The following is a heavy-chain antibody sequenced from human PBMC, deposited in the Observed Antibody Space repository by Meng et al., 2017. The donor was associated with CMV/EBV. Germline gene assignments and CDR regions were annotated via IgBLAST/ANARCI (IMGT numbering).Heavy chain of an antibody. Sequence: QVELGQAGAEVKRPGSWVKVSFKASGGTFSSYAISWVRQAPGQGLEWMGGIIPIFGTANYAQKFQGRVTITADGSTSTAYMELSSLRSEDTAVYYCAREVDDYGDGWYFDLWGRGTLVTVSS. J-gene: IGHJ2*01. V-gene: IGHV1-69*12. D-gene: IGHD4-17*01. CDR3: AREVDDYGDGWYFDL. CDR1: GGTFSSYA. CDR2: IIPIFGTA.